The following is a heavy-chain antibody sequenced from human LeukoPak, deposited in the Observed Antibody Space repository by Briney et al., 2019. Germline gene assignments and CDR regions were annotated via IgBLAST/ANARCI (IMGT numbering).Heavy chain of an antibody. V-gene: IGHV5-51*01. J-gene: IGHJ4*02. CDR1: GYIFTHNW. D-gene: IGHD3-10*01. CDR3: ARQTRNGSGSRGYSFDF. Sequence: GESLKISCKGSGYIFTHNWIGWVRQMPGKGLVWMGIIYPGDSDTRYSPSFEGQVTISVDKSISTAYLQWSSLKASDTAMYYCARQTRNGSGSRGYSFDFWGQGTLVTVSS. CDR2: IYPGDSDT.